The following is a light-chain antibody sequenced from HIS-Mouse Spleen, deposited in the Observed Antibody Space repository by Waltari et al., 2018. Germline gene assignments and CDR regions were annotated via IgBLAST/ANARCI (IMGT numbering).Light chain of an antibody. CDR1: ALPKKY. V-gene: IGLV3-10*01. J-gene: IGLJ2*01. CDR3: YSTDSSGNHRV. Sequence: SYELTQPPSVSVSPGQTARITCPGDALPKKYAYWYQQQSGQAPVLVIYEDSKRPSGIPEGFSGSSSGAMATLTISGAQVEDEADYYCYSTDSSGNHRVFGGGTKLTVL. CDR2: EDS.